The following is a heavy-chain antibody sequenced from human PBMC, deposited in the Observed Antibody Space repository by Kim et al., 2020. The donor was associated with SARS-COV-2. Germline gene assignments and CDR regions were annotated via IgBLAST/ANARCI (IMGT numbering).Heavy chain of an antibody. V-gene: IGHV3-48*03. Sequence: GGSLRLFCVTSGFTFGDYEMNWVRQAPGKGLQWVAYLSGTSRTIYHADSVKGRFTISRDNAKNTLYLEMNSLRGDDTAIYYCARDSAGRPFDYWGQGTL. CDR2: LSGTSRTI. CDR3: ARDSAGRPFDY. D-gene: IGHD3-10*01. J-gene: IGHJ4*02. CDR1: GFTFGDYE.